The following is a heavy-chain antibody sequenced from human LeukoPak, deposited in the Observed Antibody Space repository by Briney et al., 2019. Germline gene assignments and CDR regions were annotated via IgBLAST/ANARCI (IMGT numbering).Heavy chain of an antibody. V-gene: IGHV1-46*01. CDR1: GYTFTSYY. J-gene: IGHJ4*02. CDR2: INPSDGST. Sequence: GASVKVSCKASGYTFTSYYMHWVRQAPGQGLEWMGVINPSDGSTGYAQKFQGRVTMTRDTSTSTVYMELSSLRSEDTAIFYCARDLDVDTSIYFDYWGQGTLVTVSS. D-gene: IGHD5-18*01. CDR3: ARDLDVDTSIYFDY.